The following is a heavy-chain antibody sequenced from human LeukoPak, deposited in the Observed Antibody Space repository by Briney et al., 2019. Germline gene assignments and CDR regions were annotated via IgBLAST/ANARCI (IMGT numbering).Heavy chain of an antibody. CDR1: GYTFTGYY. V-gene: IGHV1-46*01. J-gene: IGHJ4*02. Sequence: ASVKVSCKASGYTFTGYYMHWVRQAPGQGLEWMGIINPSGGSTSYAQKFQGRVTMTRDTSTSTVYMELSSLRSEDTAVYYCAIGSSSWYPLDYWGQGTLVTVSS. D-gene: IGHD6-13*01. CDR2: INPSGGST. CDR3: AIGSSSWYPLDY.